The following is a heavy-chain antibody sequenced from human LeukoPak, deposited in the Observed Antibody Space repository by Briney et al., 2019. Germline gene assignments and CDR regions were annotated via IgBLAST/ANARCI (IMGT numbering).Heavy chain of an antibody. D-gene: IGHD3-10*01. J-gene: IGHJ4*02. Sequence: QSGGSLRLSCAASGFMFSNYWMTWVRQAPGKGLEWVVNIKQDGSDKYYVESVKGRFTVSRDNSKNTLYLQMNSLRAEDTAVYYCAKDRETMVRGVIIYYFDYWGQGTLVTVSS. CDR2: IKQDGSDK. V-gene: IGHV3-7*01. CDR1: GFMFSNYW. CDR3: AKDRETMVRGVIIYYFDY.